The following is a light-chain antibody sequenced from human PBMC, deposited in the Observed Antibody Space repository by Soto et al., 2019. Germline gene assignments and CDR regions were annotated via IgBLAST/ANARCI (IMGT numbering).Light chain of an antibody. V-gene: IGKV3-15*01. CDR3: QQYNSWPPFT. J-gene: IGKJ3*01. Sequence: EVVMTQSPATLSVSPGERATLSCRASQSVGSNLAWYQQKPGQAPRLVIYNKSARAAGIPARFSGSGSGTEFTLTISSLQSEDFAVYYCQQYNSWPPFTFGPGTKVDIK. CDR2: NKS. CDR1: QSVGSN.